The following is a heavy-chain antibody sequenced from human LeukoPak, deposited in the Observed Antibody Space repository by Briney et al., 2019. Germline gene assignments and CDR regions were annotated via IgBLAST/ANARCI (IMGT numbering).Heavy chain of an antibody. D-gene: IGHD2-15*01. V-gene: IGHV3-64D*09. J-gene: IGHJ6*02. CDR1: GFPFSNYP. Sequence: AGSLSLSGSASGFPFSNYPMQWDRQAQGKGLEYVSAISDSGASTYYAGSVKGRLTISGENTKTTLYLQMSSLRAEDTAVYFCVRGYSFGPYGMDVWGQGTTVTVSS. CDR2: ISDSGAST. CDR3: VRGYSFGPYGMDV.